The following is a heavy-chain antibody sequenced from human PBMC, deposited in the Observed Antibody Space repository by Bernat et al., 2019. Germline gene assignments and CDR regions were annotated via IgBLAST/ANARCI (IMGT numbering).Heavy chain of an antibody. D-gene: IGHD6-19*01. Sequence: VLLVESGGGVVQPGRSLRLSCAASGFTFSSYAMSWVRQAPGKGLEWVSAISGSGGSTYYADSVKGRFTISRDNSKNTLYLQMNSLRAEDTAVYYCAKEPAVAGGYFDYWGQGTLVTVSS. CDR2: ISGSGGST. J-gene: IGHJ4*02. CDR3: AKEPAVAGGYFDY. V-gene: IGHV3-23*04. CDR1: GFTFSSYA.